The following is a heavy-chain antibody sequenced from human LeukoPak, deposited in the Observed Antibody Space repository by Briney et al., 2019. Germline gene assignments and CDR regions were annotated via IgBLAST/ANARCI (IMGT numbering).Heavy chain of an antibody. D-gene: IGHD2-21*02. CDR3: ARGLLSGGNWFDP. CDR2: IYHSGST. J-gene: IGHJ5*02. V-gene: IGHV4-38-2*02. Sequence: LETLSLTCTVSGYSISSGYYWGWIRQPPGKGLEWIGSIYHSGSTYYNPSLKSRVTISVDTSKNQFSLKLSSVTAADTAVYYCARGLLSGGNWFDPWGQGTRVTVSS. CDR1: GYSISSGYY.